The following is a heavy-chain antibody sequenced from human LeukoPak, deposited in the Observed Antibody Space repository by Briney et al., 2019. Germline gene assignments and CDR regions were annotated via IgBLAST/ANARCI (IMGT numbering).Heavy chain of an antibody. Sequence: PGGSLRLACAASGISFSSHWMHWVRQAPGKGLVWVSAISGSGGSTYHADSVKGRFTISRDNSKNTLYLQMNSLRAEDTAVYYCAKDVGYFDYWGQGTLVTVSS. D-gene: IGHD2-15*01. CDR3: AKDVGYFDY. CDR1: GISFSSHW. V-gene: IGHV3-23*01. J-gene: IGHJ4*02. CDR2: ISGSGGST.